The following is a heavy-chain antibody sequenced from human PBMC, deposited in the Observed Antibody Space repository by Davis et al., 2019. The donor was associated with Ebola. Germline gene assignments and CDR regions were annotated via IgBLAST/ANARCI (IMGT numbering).Heavy chain of an antibody. Sequence: GESLKISCAASAFTFSRYTMNWVRQAPGKGLEWVAVISSDGGNIDYADSVRGRFTISGDNSKNTLYLQMNSLRIEDTAVYYCARGYGVGTDWFDPWGQGTLVTVSS. CDR3: ARGYGVGTDWFDP. J-gene: IGHJ5*02. D-gene: IGHD1-14*01. V-gene: IGHV3-30*04. CDR1: AFTFSRYT. CDR2: ISSDGGNI.